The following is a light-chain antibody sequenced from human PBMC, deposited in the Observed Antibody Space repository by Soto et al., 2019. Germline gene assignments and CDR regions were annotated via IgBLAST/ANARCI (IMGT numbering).Light chain of an antibody. J-gene: IGKJ4*01. V-gene: IGKV3-20*01. CDR1: QSVSSN. CDR3: QQYVTSPLT. CDR2: GAS. Sequence: ESVLTQSPATLSVSPGERATLSCRASQSVSSNLAWYQQKPGQAPRLLIYGASTRATGIPDRFTGSGSGTDFTLTISRLEPEDCAVYFCQQYVTSPLTFGGGTKVDIK.